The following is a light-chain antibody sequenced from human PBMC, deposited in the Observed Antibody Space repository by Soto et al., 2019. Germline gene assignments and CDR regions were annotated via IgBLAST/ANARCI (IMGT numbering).Light chain of an antibody. Sequence: EIVLTQSPATLSLSPGERATLSCRASQSVSSYLGWYQQKPGQTPRLLIYGASNRAAGIPARFSGSGSGTDFTLTISSLEPEDFAVYYCQQRSDWPFTFGQGTRLEMK. J-gene: IGKJ5*01. CDR2: GAS. CDR1: QSVSSY. CDR3: QQRSDWPFT. V-gene: IGKV3-11*01.